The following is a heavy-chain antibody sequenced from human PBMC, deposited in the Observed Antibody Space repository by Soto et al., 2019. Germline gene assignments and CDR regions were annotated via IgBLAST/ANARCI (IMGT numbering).Heavy chain of an antibody. CDR1: GGSISSITYY. V-gene: IGHV4-39*01. D-gene: IGHD3-10*01. CDR2: IYYNGRT. Sequence: QLQLQESGPGLVKPSETLSLTCTVSGGSISSITYYWAWIRQPPGKGLEWIGNIYYNGRTYYNPCLKSRVTISVDTSKNQFSLTLSSVTAADTAVFYCARRRLLWFGKTYYYYGMDVWGQGTTVTVSS. CDR3: ARRRLLWFGKTYYYYGMDV. J-gene: IGHJ6*02.